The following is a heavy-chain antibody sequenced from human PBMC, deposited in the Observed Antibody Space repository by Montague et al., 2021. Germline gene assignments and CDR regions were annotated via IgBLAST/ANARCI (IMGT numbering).Heavy chain of an antibody. J-gene: IGHJ4*02. CDR3: TFYKFRETPRGFDY. Sequence: SLRLSCAASGFTFSSYRMHWVRQAPGKGLVWVSRISTDGSSTTYADSVKGRFTTSRDNAKNMLYLQMNSLRAEDTAVYYCTFYKFRETPRGFDYWGQGTLVTV. V-gene: IGHV3-74*01. CDR2: ISTDGSST. CDR1: GFTFSSYR. D-gene: IGHD3-10*01.